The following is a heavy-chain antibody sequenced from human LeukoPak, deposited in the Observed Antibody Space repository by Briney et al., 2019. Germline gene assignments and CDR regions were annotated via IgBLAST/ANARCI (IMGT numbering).Heavy chain of an antibody. V-gene: IGHV4-59*08. CDR3: ARLEFQGYCSSWYIPY. CDR2: IYYSGST. CDR1: GGSISSYY. D-gene: IGHD6-13*01. J-gene: IGHJ4*02. Sequence: SETLSLTCTVSGGSISSYYWSWIRQPPGKGLEWIGYIYYSGSTNYNPSLKSRVTISVDTSKNQFSLKLSSVTAADTAVYYCARLEFQGYCSSWYIPYWGQGTLVTVSS.